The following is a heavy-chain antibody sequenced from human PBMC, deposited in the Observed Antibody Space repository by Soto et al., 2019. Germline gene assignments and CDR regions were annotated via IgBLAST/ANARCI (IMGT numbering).Heavy chain of an antibody. J-gene: IGHJ4*02. CDR2: IDYSGST. D-gene: IGHD2-15*01. CDR3: ARARDIALDY. CDR1: GDSITNSDYY. Sequence: SETLSLTCTVSGDSITNSDYYWNWFRQSPGKGLEWIGSIDYSGSTYYNPSLKSRVTISVDTSKNQFSLKLSSVTAADTAVYYCARARDIALDYWGQGTLVTVSA. V-gene: IGHV4-30-4*02.